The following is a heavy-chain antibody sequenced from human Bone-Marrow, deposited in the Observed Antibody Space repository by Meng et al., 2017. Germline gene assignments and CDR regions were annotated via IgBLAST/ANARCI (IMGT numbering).Heavy chain of an antibody. CDR1: GFTFSSYW. D-gene: IGHD2-15*01. CDR2: INSDGSST. Sequence: GESLKISCAASGFTFSSYWMHWVRQAPGKGLVWVSRINSDGSSTSYADSVKGRFTISRDNAKNTLYLQMNSLRAEDTAVYYCARGEGYCSGGSCYTNWFDPWGQGTLVTVSS. J-gene: IGHJ5*02. V-gene: IGHV3-74*01. CDR3: ARGEGYCSGGSCYTNWFDP.